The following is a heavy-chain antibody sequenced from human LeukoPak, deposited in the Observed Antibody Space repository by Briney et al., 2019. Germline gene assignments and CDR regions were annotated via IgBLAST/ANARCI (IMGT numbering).Heavy chain of an antibody. CDR3: ARDSWSTYYDFWSGLNWFDP. V-gene: IGHV1-2*02. J-gene: IGHJ5*02. CDR1: GYTFTGYY. Sequence: ASVKVSCKASGYTFTGYYMHWVRQAPGQGLEWMGWINPNSGGTNYAQKFQGRVTMTRDTSISTAYMELSRLRSDDTAVYYCARDSWSTYYDFWSGLNWFDPWGQGTLVTVSS. D-gene: IGHD3-3*01. CDR2: INPNSGGT.